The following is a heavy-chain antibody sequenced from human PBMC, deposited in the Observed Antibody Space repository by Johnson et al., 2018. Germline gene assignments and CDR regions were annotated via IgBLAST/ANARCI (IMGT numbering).Heavy chain of an antibody. V-gene: IGHV3-33*01. J-gene: IGHJ3*02. CDR2: IWDDGSNK. CDR1: GFTFSSYG. Sequence: QVQLVQSGGGVVQXGRSXRLXCAASGFTFSSYGMHWVRQAPGKGLEWVAVIWDDGSNKYYAESVKGRFTIARDNSKNTLYLQMNSLRAEDTAVYYCARTTIVVVTAIRGRDNAFDIWGQGTMVTVSS. CDR3: ARTTIVVVTAIRGRDNAFDI. D-gene: IGHD2-21*02.